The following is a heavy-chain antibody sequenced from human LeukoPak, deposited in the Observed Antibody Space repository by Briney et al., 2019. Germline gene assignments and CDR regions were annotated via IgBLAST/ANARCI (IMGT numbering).Heavy chain of an antibody. D-gene: IGHD5-18*01. CDR2: ISAYNGNT. CDR3: ASGYSYGYDFDY. Sequence: ASVKVSCKASGYTFTGYYMHWVRQAPGQGLEWMGWISAYNGNTNYAQKLQGRVTMTTDTSTSTAYMELRSLRSDDTAVYYCASGYSYGYDFDYWGQGTLVTVSS. V-gene: IGHV1-18*04. J-gene: IGHJ4*02. CDR1: GYTFTGYY.